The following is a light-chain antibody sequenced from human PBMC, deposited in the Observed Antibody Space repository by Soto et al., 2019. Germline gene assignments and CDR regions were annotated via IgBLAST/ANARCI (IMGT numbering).Light chain of an antibody. CDR3: AAWDDSLNGWV. Sequence: QAVVTQPPSASGTPGQRVTVSCSGSSSNIGGNTVTWYQQLPGTAPKLLIYSNYQRPSGVPYRFSGSKSTTSASLAISGLQSEDEADYYCAAWDDSLNGWVFGGGTKLTV. CDR1: SSNIGGNT. J-gene: IGLJ3*02. CDR2: SNY. V-gene: IGLV1-44*01.